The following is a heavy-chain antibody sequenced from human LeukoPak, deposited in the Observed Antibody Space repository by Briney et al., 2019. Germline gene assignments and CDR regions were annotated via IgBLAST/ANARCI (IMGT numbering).Heavy chain of an antibody. CDR2: IHYSGTT. D-gene: IGHD5-12*01. CDR1: GGSISTYY. CDR3: ARMGGYSGYATH. J-gene: IGHJ4*02. Sequence: PPETLSLTCTVSGGSISTYYWSWIRQPPGKGLEWIGYIHYSGTTNYNPSLKNRVTISLDTSKNQFSLNLSSVTAADTAVYYCARMGGYSGYATHWGQGTLVTVSS. V-gene: IGHV4-59*08.